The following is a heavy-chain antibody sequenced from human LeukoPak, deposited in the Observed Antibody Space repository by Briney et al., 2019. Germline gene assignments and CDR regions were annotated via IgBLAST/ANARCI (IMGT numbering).Heavy chain of an antibody. CDR3: AKEGTAAGTFDY. CDR1: GFTFSNYA. CDR2: ISGDGGST. V-gene: IGHV3-43*02. Sequence: PGGSLRLSCAASGFTFSNYAMHWVRQAPGKGLEWVSLISGDGGSTYYADSVKGRFTISRDNSKNSLYLQMNSLRTEDTALYYCAKEGTAAGTFDYWGQGTLVTVSS. J-gene: IGHJ4*02. D-gene: IGHD6-13*01.